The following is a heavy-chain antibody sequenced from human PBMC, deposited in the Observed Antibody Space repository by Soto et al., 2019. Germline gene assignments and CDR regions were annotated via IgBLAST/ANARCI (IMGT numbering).Heavy chain of an antibody. CDR3: ARLESGAFDI. Sequence: PSETLSLTCAVYGGSFSGYYWSWIRQPPGKGLEWIGEINHSGSTNYNPSLKSRVTISVDTSKNQFSLKLSSVTAADTAVYYCARLESGAFDIWGQGTMVTVSS. CDR2: INHSGST. V-gene: IGHV4-34*01. CDR1: GGSFSGYY. J-gene: IGHJ3*02.